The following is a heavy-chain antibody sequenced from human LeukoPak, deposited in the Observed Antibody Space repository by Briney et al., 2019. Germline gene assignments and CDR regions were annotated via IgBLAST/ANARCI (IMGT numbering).Heavy chain of an antibody. J-gene: IGHJ4*02. V-gene: IGHV3-23*01. CDR3: AKRQVVGDGGFDY. D-gene: IGHD6-19*01. CDR1: GLTFSSYA. CDR2: ISGSGGGT. Sequence: TGESLKISCAASGLTFSSYAMSWVRQAPGKGLEWVSAISGSGGGTYYADSVKGRFTISRDNSKNTLYLQVNSLRAEDTAVYYCAKRQVVGDGGFDYWGQGTLVTVSS.